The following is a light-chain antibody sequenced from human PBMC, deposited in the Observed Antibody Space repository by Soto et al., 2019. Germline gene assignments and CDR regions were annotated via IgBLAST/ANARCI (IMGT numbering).Light chain of an antibody. CDR3: QQAYSFPLT. CDR2: DTS. Sequence: DIQMTQSPSSVSASVGDRVTITCRASQDIGSWLGWYQQKPGKAPKLLIYDTSTLQRGVPSRFSGSGSGTHFTLTISSLQPEDCATYFCQQAYSFPLTFGGGTKVQI. CDR1: QDIGSW. J-gene: IGKJ4*01. V-gene: IGKV1-12*01.